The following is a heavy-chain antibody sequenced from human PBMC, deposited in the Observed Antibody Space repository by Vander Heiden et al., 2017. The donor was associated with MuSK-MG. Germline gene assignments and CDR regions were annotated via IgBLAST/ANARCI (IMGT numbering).Heavy chain of an antibody. CDR1: GFTFSSYA. Sequence: QVQLVESGGGVVQPGRALRLSRAASGFTFSSYAMHWVRQAPGKGLEWVAVISYDGSNKYYADSVKGRFTISRDNSKNTLYLQMNSLRAEDTAVYYCARDEGATFDYWGQGTLVTVSS. J-gene: IGHJ4*02. V-gene: IGHV3-30-3*01. D-gene: IGHD1-26*01. CDR2: ISYDGSNK. CDR3: ARDEGATFDY.